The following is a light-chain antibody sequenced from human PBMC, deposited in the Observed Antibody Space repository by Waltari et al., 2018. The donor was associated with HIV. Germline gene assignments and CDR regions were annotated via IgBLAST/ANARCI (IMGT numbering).Light chain of an antibody. J-gene: IGLJ2*01. CDR1: SSDSDVSFY. CDR2: DVT. Sequence: QSALTQPRSVSGSPGQSVTISCSGPSSDSDVSFYFSWSQQHPGKPPQIIIYDVTKRPSGVPDRFSGSKSGNTASLTISGLQAEDEADYYCCSYAGSKTHNVAFGGGTRLTVL. CDR3: CSYAGSKTHNVA. V-gene: IGLV2-11*01.